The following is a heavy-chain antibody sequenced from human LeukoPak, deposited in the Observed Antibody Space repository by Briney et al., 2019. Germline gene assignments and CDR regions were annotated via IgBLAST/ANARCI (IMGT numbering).Heavy chain of an antibody. Sequence: ASVKVSCKASGGTFSSYAISWVRQAPEQGLEWMGGIIPIFGTANYAQKFQGRVTITTDESTSTAYMELSSLRSEDTAVYYCAIAAAANHDAFDIWGQGTMVTVSS. CDR2: IIPIFGTA. CDR3: AIAAAANHDAFDI. D-gene: IGHD6-13*01. V-gene: IGHV1-69*05. CDR1: GGTFSSYA. J-gene: IGHJ3*02.